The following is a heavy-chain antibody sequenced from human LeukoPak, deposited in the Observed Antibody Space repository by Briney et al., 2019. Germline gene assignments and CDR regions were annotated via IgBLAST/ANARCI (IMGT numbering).Heavy chain of an antibody. D-gene: IGHD6-13*01. J-gene: IGHJ3*02. CDR3: ARPSHPYSSRPSDAFDI. CDR2: ISSSSSYI. Sequence: GGSLRLSCAASGFTFSSYSMNWVRQAPGKGLAWVSSISSSSSYIYYADSVKGRFTISRDNSKNTLYLQMNSLRAEDTAVYYCARPSHPYSSRPSDAFDIWGQGTMVTVSS. V-gene: IGHV3-21*01. CDR1: GFTFSSYS.